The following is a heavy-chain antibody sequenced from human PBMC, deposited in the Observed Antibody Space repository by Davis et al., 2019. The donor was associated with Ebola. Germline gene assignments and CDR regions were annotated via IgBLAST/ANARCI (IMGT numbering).Heavy chain of an antibody. V-gene: IGHV4-39*07. D-gene: IGHD6-6*01. CDR3: SYSSSPVTFDY. Sequence: PGGSLRLSCTVSGGSISSSSYYWGWIRQPPGKGLEWIGSIYYSGSTNYNPSLKSRVTISVDTSKNQFSLKLSSVTAADTAVYYCSYSSSPVTFDYWGQGTLVTVSS. CDR1: GGSISSSSYY. CDR2: IYYSGST. J-gene: IGHJ4*02.